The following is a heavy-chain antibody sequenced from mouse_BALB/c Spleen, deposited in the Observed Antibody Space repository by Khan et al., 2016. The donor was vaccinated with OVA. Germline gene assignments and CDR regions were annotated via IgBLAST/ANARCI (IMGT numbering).Heavy chain of an antibody. V-gene: IGHV1-4*01. CDR3: ARYYYGYTYGFAY. CDR1: GYTFTDYT. J-gene: IGHJ3*01. CDR2: IDPSSDYT. Sequence: QVQLKESGAELARPGASVKMSCKASGYTFTDYTMHWVKQRPGQGLEWIGYIDPSSDYTSYNQKFKDMATLTADKSSSAAYMQLNSLTSEDSAFYYCARYYYGYTYGFAYWGQGTLVTVSA. D-gene: IGHD1-1*01.